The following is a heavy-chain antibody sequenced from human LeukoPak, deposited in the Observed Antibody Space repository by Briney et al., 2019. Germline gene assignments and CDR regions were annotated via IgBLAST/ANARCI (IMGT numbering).Heavy chain of an antibody. V-gene: IGHV3-23*01. CDR1: GVTFSDHA. CDR3: VKAPTADRMRWTH. Sequence: GGSLRLSCAASGVTFSDHAMSWVREAPAKGVEWVSSINGNGGGSYYIDSVKGRCTVSRDNSESARWLEMDNLRTEHTAVYLCVKAPTADRMRWTHWGHGSPVTVFS. J-gene: IGHJ4*01. CDR2: INGNGGGS. D-gene: IGHD7-27*01.